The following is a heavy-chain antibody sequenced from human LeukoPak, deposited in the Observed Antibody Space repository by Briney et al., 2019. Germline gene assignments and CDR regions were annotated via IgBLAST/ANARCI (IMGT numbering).Heavy chain of an antibody. CDR2: IYSGGST. J-gene: IGHJ6*02. Sequence: GGSLRLSCAASGFTVSSNYMSWVRQAPGKGLEWVSVIYSGGSTYYADSVKGRFTISRDNSKNTLYLQMNSLRAEDTAVYYCARGLNVRYYYYYGMDVWGQGTTVTVSS. D-gene: IGHD3-10*01. V-gene: IGHV3-53*01. CDR3: ARGLNVRYYYYYGMDV. CDR1: GFTVSSNY.